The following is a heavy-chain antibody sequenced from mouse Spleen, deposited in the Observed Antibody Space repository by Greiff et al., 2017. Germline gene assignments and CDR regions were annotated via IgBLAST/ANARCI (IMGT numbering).Heavy chain of an antibody. V-gene: IGHV1-18*01. Sequence: VQLQQSGPELVKPGASVKIPCKASGYTFTDYNMDWVKQSHGKSLEWIGDINPNNGGTIYNQKFKGKATLTVDKSSSTAYMELRSLTSEDTAVYYCAREPSYYYDGSYDAMDYWGQGTSVTVSS. J-gene: IGHJ4*01. D-gene: IGHD1-1*01. CDR1: GYTFTDYN. CDR3: AREPSYYYDGSYDAMDY. CDR2: INPNNGGT.